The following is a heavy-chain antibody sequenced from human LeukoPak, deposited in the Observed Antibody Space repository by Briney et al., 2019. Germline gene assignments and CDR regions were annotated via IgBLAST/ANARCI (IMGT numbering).Heavy chain of an antibody. CDR1: GGSISSGGYY. J-gene: IGHJ4*02. CDR3: ARLNNFSSSYGY. V-gene: IGHV4-31*03. Sequence: PSQTLSLTCTVSGGSISSGGYYWSWIRQHPGKGLEWIGYIYYSGSTYYNLSLKSRVTISVDTSKNQFSLKLSSVTAADTAVYYCARLNNFSSSYGYWGQGTLVTVSS. CDR2: IYYSGST. D-gene: IGHD6-6*01.